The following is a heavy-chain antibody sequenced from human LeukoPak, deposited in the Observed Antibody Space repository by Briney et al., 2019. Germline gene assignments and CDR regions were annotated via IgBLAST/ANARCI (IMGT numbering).Heavy chain of an antibody. V-gene: IGHV1-18*01. CDR3: ARRNSYGYWDYYYGMDV. J-gene: IGHJ6*02. CDR1: GYTFTSYG. CDR2: ISAYNGNT. Sequence: ASVEVSCKASGYTFTSYGISWVRQAPGQGLEWMGWISAYNGNTNYAQKLQGRVTMTTDTSTSTAYMELRSLRSDDTAVYYCARRNSYGYWDYYYGMDVWGQGTTVTVSS. D-gene: IGHD5-18*01.